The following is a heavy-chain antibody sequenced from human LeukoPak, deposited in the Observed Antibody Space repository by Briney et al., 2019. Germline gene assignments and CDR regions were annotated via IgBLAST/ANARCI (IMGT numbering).Heavy chain of an antibody. CDR2: INSDGSTT. CDR1: GFTFSGYW. CDR3: VRGLQVSYPYTLAV. D-gene: IGHD4-11*01. Sequence: PGGSLRLSCAASGFTFSGYWMHWVRQAPGKGLMWVSRINSDGSTTNYADSVEGRFTISRDNAKNTLYLQVDSLRAEDTAVYYCVRGLQVSYPYTLAVWAQGTMVTAS. J-gene: IGHJ3*01. V-gene: IGHV3-74*01.